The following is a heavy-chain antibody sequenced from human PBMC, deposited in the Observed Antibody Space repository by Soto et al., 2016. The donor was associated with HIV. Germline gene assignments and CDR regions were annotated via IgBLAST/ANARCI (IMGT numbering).Heavy chain of an antibody. Sequence: EVQLVESGGGLVQPGGSLRLSCAASGFTFSTYTMQWVRQAPGKGLEYVSSISSNGVNTYYGGSVKDRFTFSRDNSKNMLYLQMDSLRIEDTAVYYCARVSFHESGRPAAIDYWGQGTLVIVSS. CDR3: ARVSFHESGRPAAIDY. V-gene: IGHV3-64*07. D-gene: IGHD3-10*01. CDR2: ISSNGVNT. J-gene: IGHJ4*02. CDR1: GFTFSTYT.